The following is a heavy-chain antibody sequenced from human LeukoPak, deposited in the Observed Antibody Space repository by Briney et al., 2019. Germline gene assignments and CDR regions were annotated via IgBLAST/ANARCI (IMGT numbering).Heavy chain of an antibody. D-gene: IGHD2-15*01. Sequence: ASVKVSCKASGYTFTGYYMHWVRQAPGQGLEWMGWINPNSGGTNYAQKFQGRVTMTRDASISTAYMELSRLRSDDTAVYYCARDGIGYCSGGSCYSDGNWFDPWGQGTLVTVSS. V-gene: IGHV1-2*02. CDR2: INPNSGGT. J-gene: IGHJ5*02. CDR3: ARDGIGYCSGGSCYSDGNWFDP. CDR1: GYTFTGYY.